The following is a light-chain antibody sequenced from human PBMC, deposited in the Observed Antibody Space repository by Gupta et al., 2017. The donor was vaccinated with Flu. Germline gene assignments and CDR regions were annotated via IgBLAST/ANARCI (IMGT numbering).Light chain of an antibody. Sequence: DVQLTQSPPFLSASVGDRVTITCRASQVISSYLAWYQQKPGKAPNLLIYAASTLHSGVPSRFSGGGSGTEFTLTISSLQPEDFATYYCQQLNTYPPLTFGQGTRLEI. CDR2: AAS. J-gene: IGKJ5*01. V-gene: IGKV1-9*01. CDR3: QQLNTYPPLT. CDR1: QVISSY.